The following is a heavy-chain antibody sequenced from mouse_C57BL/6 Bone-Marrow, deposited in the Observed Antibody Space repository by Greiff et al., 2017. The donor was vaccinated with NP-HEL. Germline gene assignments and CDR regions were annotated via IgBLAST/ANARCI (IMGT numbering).Heavy chain of an antibody. CDR2: IHPNSGST. CDR3: AGLLQYPVFDY. CDR1: GYTFTSYW. J-gene: IGHJ2*01. V-gene: IGHV1-64*01. D-gene: IGHD1-1*01. Sequence: QVQLQQPGAELVKPGASVKLSCKASGYTFTSYWMHWVKQRPGQGLEWIGMIHPNSGSTNYNEKFKSKATLTVDKSSCTAYMQLSSLTSEDSAVYYCAGLLQYPVFDYWGQGTTLTVSS.